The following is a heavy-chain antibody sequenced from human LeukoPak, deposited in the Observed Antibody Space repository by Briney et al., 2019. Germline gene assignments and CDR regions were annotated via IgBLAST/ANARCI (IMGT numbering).Heavy chain of an antibody. D-gene: IGHD2-21*02. J-gene: IGHJ5*01. Sequence: GGCLRLSCAASGFTFSDYYMSWIRQAPGKALGWVSYVSSGSSTTYYADSVKGRFTLSRDTGKRSLYLHISRLRAADTAMYYTARGESSYCGGGCYFASWGQGTLVTISS. CDR2: VSSGSSTT. V-gene: IGHV3-11*04. CDR3: ARGESSYCGGGCYFAS. CDR1: GFTFSDYY.